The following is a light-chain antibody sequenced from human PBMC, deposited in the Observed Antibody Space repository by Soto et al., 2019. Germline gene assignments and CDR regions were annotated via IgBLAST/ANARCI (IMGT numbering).Light chain of an antibody. CDR3: SSYAGSNTFDV. CDR1: SSDVGGYNY. CDR2: EVT. Sequence: QSALTQPTSASGSPGQSVTISCTGTSSDVGGYNYVSWFQQHPGKAPKLILYEVTKRPSGVPDRFSGSKSGNSASLAVSGLQAEDEADYYCSSYAGSNTFDVFGTGTKLTVL. V-gene: IGLV2-8*01. J-gene: IGLJ1*01.